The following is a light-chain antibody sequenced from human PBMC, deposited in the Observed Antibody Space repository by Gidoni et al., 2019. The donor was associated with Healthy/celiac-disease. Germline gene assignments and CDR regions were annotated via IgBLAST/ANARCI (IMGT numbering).Light chain of an antibody. CDR3: QQYGSSSFT. Sequence: IVLTPSPGTLSLSPVERATLSCRASPSVSSSYLAWYQQKPGQAHRLLIYGASSMATGIPDRFSGSGSGTDFTLTISRLEPEDFAVYYCQQYGSSSFTFGPGTKVDIK. J-gene: IGKJ3*01. CDR1: PSVSSSY. CDR2: GAS. V-gene: IGKV3-20*01.